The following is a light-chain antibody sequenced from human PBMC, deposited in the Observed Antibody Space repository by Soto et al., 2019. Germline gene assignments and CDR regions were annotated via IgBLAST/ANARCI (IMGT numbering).Light chain of an antibody. Sequence: QSVLTQPASVSGSPGQSITISCTGTSSDFGSYNLVSWYQQHPGKAPKLMIYEDSKRPSGVSNRFSGSKSGYTASLTISGLQAEDDADYYCCSYAGSSTYVFGTGTKLTVL. CDR3: CSYAGSSTYV. J-gene: IGLJ1*01. CDR1: SSDFGSYNL. CDR2: EDS. V-gene: IGLV2-23*01.